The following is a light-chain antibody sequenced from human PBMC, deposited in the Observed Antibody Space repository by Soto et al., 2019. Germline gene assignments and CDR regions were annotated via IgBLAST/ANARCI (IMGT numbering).Light chain of an antibody. CDR3: MQCTHLPWT. CDR1: QSLIHSDGDTY. V-gene: IGKV2-30*02. CDR2: KVS. Sequence: DVVMTPSPLSLPVTLGQPASISCRSSQSLIHSDGDTYLNWFQQRPGQSPRRLIYKVSDRDSGVPDRFTGSGSGTDFTLKISRVEAEDFGVYYCMQCTHLPWTFGQGTEVEIK. J-gene: IGKJ1*01.